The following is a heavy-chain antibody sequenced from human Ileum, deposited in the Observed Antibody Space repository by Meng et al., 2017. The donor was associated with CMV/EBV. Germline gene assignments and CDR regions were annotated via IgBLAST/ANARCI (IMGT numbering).Heavy chain of an antibody. V-gene: IGHV3-21*01. D-gene: IGHD6-6*01. J-gene: IGHJ4*02. CDR2: ISSSSSYI. Sequence: GESLKISCAASGFTFSTYAMNWVRQAPGKGLEWVSSISSSSSYIYYADSVKGRFTISRDNAKNSLYLQMNSLRAEDTAVYYCARLRYSSSSVDYWGRGTLVTVSS. CDR3: ARLRYSSSSVDY. CDR1: GFTFSTYA.